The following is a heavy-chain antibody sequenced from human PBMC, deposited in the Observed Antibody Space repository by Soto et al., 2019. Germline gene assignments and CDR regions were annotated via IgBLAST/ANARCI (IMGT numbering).Heavy chain of an antibody. Sequence: QITLKESGPTQVKPTQTLTLTCSFSGFSLNTDGEGVGWVRQPPGEALEWLALIYWDDDERYSPSLKTRLTIPNDPSKNQVVLIMTNMDPVDTATYYCAHSRNLITEDAQVGDFDYWGQGTLVTVSS. CDR1: GFSLNTDGEG. V-gene: IGHV2-5*02. CDR3: AHSRNLITEDAQVGDFDY. D-gene: IGHD3-10*01. J-gene: IGHJ4*02. CDR2: IYWDDDE.